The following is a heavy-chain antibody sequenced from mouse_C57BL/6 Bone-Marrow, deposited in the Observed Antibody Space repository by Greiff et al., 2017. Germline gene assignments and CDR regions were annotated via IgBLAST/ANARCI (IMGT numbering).Heavy chain of an antibody. CDR1: GYAFTNYL. CDR2: INPGSGGT. Sequence: QVQLQQSGAELVRPGTSVKVSCKASGYAFTNYLIEWVKQRPGQGLEWIGVINPGSGGTNYNEKFKGKATLTADKSASSACMQLSSLTSEDAAVYFCASSKSWNSWFDYWGQGTLVTVSA. J-gene: IGHJ3*01. V-gene: IGHV1-54*01. CDR3: ASSKSWNSWFDY.